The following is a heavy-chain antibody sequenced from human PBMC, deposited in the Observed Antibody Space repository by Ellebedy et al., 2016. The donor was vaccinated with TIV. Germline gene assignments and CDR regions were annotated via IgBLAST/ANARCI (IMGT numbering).Heavy chain of an antibody. Sequence: PGGSLRLSCAASGFTFSSYSMNWVRQAQGKGLEWVSHISSCSPSMYYADSVRGRFTISRDNAKNSLFLQMSSLRVEDPAVYYCARGGDSGTYSKFDYWGQGTLVTVFS. J-gene: IGHJ4*02. V-gene: IGHV3-48*01. CDR3: ARGGDSGTYSKFDY. D-gene: IGHD1-26*01. CDR1: GFTFSSYS. CDR2: ISSCSPSM.